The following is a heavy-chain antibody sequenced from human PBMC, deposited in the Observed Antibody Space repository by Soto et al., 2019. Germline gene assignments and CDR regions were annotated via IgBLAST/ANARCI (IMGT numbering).Heavy chain of an antibody. J-gene: IGHJ6*03. D-gene: IGHD5-12*01. CDR2: MNPNSGNT. CDR1: GYTFTSYD. CDR3: ARGGVSTNPDYYYYYYYMDV. V-gene: IGHV1-8*01. Sequence: QVQLVQSGAEVKKPGASVKVSCKASGYTFTSYDINWVRQATGQGLEWMGWMNPNSGNTGYAQKFQGRVTMSRNTSISTAYMELSSLRSEDTAVYYCARGGVSTNPDYYYYYYYMDVWGKGTTVTVSS.